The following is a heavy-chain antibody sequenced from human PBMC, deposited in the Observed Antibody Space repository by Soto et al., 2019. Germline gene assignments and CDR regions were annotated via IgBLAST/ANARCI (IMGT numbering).Heavy chain of an antibody. CDR2: ISAYHGNT. V-gene: IGHV1-18*04. CDR1: GYTFTSYG. D-gene: IGHD3-3*01. CDR3: ARERQQVFWSGYLTYYYGMDV. Sequence: QVQLVQSGAEVKKPGASVKVSCKASGYTFTSYGISWVRQAPGQGLEWMGWISAYHGNTNYAQKLQGRVTMTTDTSTSTAYMELRSLRSDDTAVYYCARERQQVFWSGYLTYYYGMDVWGQGTTVTVSS. J-gene: IGHJ6*02.